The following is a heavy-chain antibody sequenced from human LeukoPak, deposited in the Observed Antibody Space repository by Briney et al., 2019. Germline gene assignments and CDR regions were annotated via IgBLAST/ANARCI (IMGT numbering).Heavy chain of an antibody. V-gene: IGHV3-74*01. D-gene: IGHD2-21*01. J-gene: IGHJ3*02. CDR3: AGRFRDCLDI. CDR1: GFPFSSSW. CDR2: ISGDGGST. Sequence: PGGSLRLSCAASGFPFSSSWVHWVRQAPGKGLVWVSRISGDGGSTEYADSVKGRFTISRDNAKNTLYLQMNSLRAEDTAVYYCAGRFRDCLDIWGQGTMVTVSS.